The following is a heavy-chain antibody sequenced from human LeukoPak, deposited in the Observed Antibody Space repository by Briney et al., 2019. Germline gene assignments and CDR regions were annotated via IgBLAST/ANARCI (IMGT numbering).Heavy chain of an antibody. J-gene: IGHJ4*02. V-gene: IGHV1-2*02. CDR1: GYTFTGYY. CDR2: INPNNGDT. CDR3: AKEGSSGWVPNY. D-gene: IGHD6-19*01. Sequence: GASVKVSCKASGYTFTGYYIHWVRQAPGQGLKWMGWINPNNGDTNFAQKFQGRVTMTRDTSISTVYMELSRLRSDDTAVYYCAKEGSSGWVPNYWGQGTLVTVSS.